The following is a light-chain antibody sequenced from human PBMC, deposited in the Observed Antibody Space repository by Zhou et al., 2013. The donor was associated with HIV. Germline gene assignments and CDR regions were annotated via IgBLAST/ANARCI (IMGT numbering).Light chain of an antibody. CDR3: QQYGSSPQT. Sequence: IVMTQSPATLSVSPGESATLSCRASQSVSNNLAWYQQKPGQPPRLLIYAAFTRATGVPDRFSGSGSGTDFTLTISRLEPEDFAVYYCQQYGSSPQTFGQGTKVEIK. J-gene: IGKJ1*01. V-gene: IGKV3-20*01. CDR1: QSVSNN. CDR2: AAF.